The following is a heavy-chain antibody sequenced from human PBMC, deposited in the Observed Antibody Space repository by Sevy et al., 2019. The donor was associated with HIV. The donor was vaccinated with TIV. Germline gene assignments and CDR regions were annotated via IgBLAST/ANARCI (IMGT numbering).Heavy chain of an antibody. CDR1: GFTFSNYG. CDR3: AKDTGSSGYDHYGLDV. Sequence: GGSLRLSCVASGFTFSNYGTHWVRQAPGKGLEWVAITSYSEGGENYADSVKGRFTISRDNSKNTVYLQRYRLTTEDTGVYYCAKDTGSSGYDHYGLDVWGQGTTVTVSS. J-gene: IGHJ6*02. D-gene: IGHD6-19*01. V-gene: IGHV3-30*18. CDR2: TSYSEGGE.